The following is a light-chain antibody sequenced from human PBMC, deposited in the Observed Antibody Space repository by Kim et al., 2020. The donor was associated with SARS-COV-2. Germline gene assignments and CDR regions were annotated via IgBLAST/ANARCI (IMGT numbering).Light chain of an antibody. V-gene: IGKV2-28*01. CDR2: MGS. CDR1: QSLLHSNGYKY. CDR3: MQTLKTRT. Sequence: DIVMTQSPLSLPVTPGEPASISCRSSQSLLHSNGYKYLDWYLQKPGQSPQLLIYMGSNRASGVTDRFSGSGSGTYFTLKISRVEAKDVGTYYCMQTLKTRTFGQGTKVDIK. J-gene: IGKJ1*01.